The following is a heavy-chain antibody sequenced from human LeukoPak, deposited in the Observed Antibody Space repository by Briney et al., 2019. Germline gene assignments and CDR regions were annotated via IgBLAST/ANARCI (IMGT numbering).Heavy chain of an antibody. V-gene: IGHV1-2*02. J-gene: IGHJ4*02. CDR3: ARGPWSDYYLPWGFDY. CDR2: INPNSGGT. D-gene: IGHD3-3*01. Sequence: ASVKVSCKASGYTFTSYGISWVRQAPGQGLEWMGWINPNSGGTNYAQKFQGRVTMTRDTSISTAYMELSRLRPDDTAVYYCARGPWSDYYLPWGFDYWGQGTLVTVSS. CDR1: GYTFTSYG.